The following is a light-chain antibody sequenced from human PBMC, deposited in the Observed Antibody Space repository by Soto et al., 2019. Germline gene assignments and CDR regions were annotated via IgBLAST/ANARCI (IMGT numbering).Light chain of an antibody. CDR2: GAS. CDR1: QSVSSSY. J-gene: IGKJ4*01. V-gene: IGKV3-20*01. Sequence: EIVLTQSPGTLSLSPGERATLSCRASQSVSSSYLAWYQQKPGQAPRLLIYGASSRATGIPDRFSGSGSGTDFTLTISRLEPEDCAVYYCQQYGSSPRLFGGGTKVEIK. CDR3: QQYGSSPRL.